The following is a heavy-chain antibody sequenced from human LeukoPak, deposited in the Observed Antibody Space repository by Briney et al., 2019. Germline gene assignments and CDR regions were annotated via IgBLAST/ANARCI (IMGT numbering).Heavy chain of an antibody. D-gene: IGHD5-12*01. J-gene: IGHJ4*02. CDR1: GFSFNNYA. CDR3: VKGAYDYIEIAYFDY. V-gene: IGHV3-23*01. CDR2: IIGSSGST. Sequence: GGSLRLSCVASGFSFNNYAMNWVRQAPGKGLEWVSLIIGSSGSTFYADPVKGRFTISRDKSKNTLYLQMNSLRAEDTAVYYCVKGAYDYIEIAYFDYWGQGSLVTVSS.